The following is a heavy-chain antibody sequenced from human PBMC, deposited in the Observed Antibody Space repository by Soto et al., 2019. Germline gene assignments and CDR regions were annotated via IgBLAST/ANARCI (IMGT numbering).Heavy chain of an antibody. V-gene: IGHV3-23*01. CDR2: ISGSGGST. D-gene: IGHD6-6*01. CDR1: GFTFSSYA. J-gene: IGHJ4*02. Sequence: PGGSLRLSCAASGFTFSSYAMSWVRQAPGKGLEWVSAISGSGGSTYYADSVKGRFTISRDNSKNTLYLQMNSLRAEDTAVYYCAKVSREQLATGRKVYYFDYWGQGTLVTVSS. CDR3: AKVSREQLATGRKVYYFDY.